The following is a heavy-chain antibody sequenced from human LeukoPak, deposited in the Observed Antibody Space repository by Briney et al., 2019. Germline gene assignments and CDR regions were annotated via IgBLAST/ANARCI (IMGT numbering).Heavy chain of an antibody. CDR3: ARKIAARRVFDY. CDR2: IYYSGST. CDR1: GGSISSHY. V-gene: IGHV4-59*11. Sequence: SETLSLTCTVSGGSISSHYWSWIRQPPGKGLGWIGYIYYSGSTNYNPSLKSRVTISVDTSKNQFSLKLSSVTAADTAVYYCARKIAARRVFDYWGQGTLVTVSS. D-gene: IGHD6-6*01. J-gene: IGHJ4*02.